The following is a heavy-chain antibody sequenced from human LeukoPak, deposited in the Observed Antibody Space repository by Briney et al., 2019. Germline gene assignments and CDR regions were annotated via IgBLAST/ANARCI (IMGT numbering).Heavy chain of an antibody. CDR3: ARLHYCSSTSCSPTRFDY. CDR1: GFTFSSYS. V-gene: IGHV3-48*01. Sequence: PGGSLRLSCAASGFTFSSYSMNWVRQAPGKGLEGVSYISSSSSTIYYADSVKGRFTISRDNAKNSLYLQMNSLRAEDTAVYYCARLHYCSSTSCSPTRFDYWGQGTLVTVSS. CDR2: ISSSSSTI. J-gene: IGHJ4*02. D-gene: IGHD2-2*01.